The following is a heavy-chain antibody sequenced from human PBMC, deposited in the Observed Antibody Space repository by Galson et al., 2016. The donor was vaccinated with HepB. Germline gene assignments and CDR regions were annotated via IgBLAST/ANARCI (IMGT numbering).Heavy chain of an antibody. D-gene: IGHD6-19*01. J-gene: IGHJ4*02. CDR3: ATDYSGGFGDFEY. V-gene: IGHV3-66*01. CDR1: GLSVGSNY. CDR2: IYSGGST. Sequence: SLRLSCAASGLSVGSNYMSWVRQAPGKGLEWVSIIYSGGSTFFADSEKGRFTISRDNSKNTLYLQMNSLRAEDTAVYYCATDYSGGFGDFEYWGQGTLVTVSS.